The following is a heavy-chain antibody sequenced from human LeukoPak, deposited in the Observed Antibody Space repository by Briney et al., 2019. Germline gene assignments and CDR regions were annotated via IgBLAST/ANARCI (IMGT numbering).Heavy chain of an antibody. J-gene: IGHJ5*01. Sequence: GGSLRLSCVASGFTFSSYAMSWVRQAPGKGLEWVSTISDHGGATYYVDSVKRRFIISRDNSKNTLYLQMDRLRAEDTALYYCAKGYGSGWYDNWFDSWGQGTLVTVSS. D-gene: IGHD6-19*01. CDR2: ISDHGGAT. V-gene: IGHV3-23*01. CDR1: GFTFSSYA. CDR3: AKGYGSGWYDNWFDS.